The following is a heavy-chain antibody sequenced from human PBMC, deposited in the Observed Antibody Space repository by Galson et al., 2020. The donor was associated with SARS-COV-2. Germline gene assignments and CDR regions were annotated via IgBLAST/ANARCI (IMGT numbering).Heavy chain of an antibody. CDR3: ARGASSTSSNGRDWFDP. CDR1: GYTFTSYD. J-gene: IGHJ5*02. D-gene: IGHD2-2*01. V-gene: IGHV1-8*01. Sequence: ASVKVSCKASGYTFTSYDINWVRQATGQGLEWMGWMNPNSGNTGYAQKFQGRVTMTRNTSISTAYMELSSLRSEDTAVYYCARGASSTSSNGRDWFDPWGQGTLVTVSS. CDR2: MNPNSGNT.